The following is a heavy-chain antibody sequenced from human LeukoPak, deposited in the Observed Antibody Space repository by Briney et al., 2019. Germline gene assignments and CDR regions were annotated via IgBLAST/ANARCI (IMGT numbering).Heavy chain of an antibody. V-gene: IGHV1-18*01. CDR3: ARSMDYGEGADWFDP. CDR2: ISAYNGNT. Sequence: VASVKVSCKASGYTFTSYGISWVRQAPGQGLEWMGWISAYNGNTNYAQKLQGRVTMTTDTSTSTAYMELRSLRSDDTAVYYCARSMDYGEGADWFDPWGQGTLVTVSS. J-gene: IGHJ5*02. D-gene: IGHD4-17*01. CDR1: GYTFTSYG.